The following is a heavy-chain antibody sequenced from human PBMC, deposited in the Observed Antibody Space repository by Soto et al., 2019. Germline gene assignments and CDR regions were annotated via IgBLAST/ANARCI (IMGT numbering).Heavy chain of an antibody. J-gene: IGHJ4*02. CDR2: VTHSGTA. CDR1: GGSIDSGAFS. CDR3: ARIHWAQSSLDY. D-gene: IGHD6-19*01. Sequence: PSETLSLTCAVSGGSIDSGAFSLSWIRQPPGKGLEWIGYVTHSGTAYSIPSLNGRLTLSVDSSQAQFSLKLTSVTAADSAFYYCARIHWAQSSLDYWGRGILVTVSS. V-gene: IGHV4-30-2*01.